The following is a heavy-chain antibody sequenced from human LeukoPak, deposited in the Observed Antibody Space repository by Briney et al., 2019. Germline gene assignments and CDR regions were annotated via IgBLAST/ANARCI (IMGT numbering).Heavy chain of an antibody. CDR1: GFTFSSYA. CDR3: ARDRSRYFDWLFPADFDY. J-gene: IGHJ4*02. Sequence: GGSLRLSCAASGFTFSSYAMSWVRQAPGKGLEWVSAISGSGGSTYYADSVKGRFTISRDNSKNSLYLQMNSLRAEDTAVYYCARDRSRYFDWLFPADFDYWGQGTLVTVSS. D-gene: IGHD3-9*01. CDR2: ISGSGGST. V-gene: IGHV3-23*01.